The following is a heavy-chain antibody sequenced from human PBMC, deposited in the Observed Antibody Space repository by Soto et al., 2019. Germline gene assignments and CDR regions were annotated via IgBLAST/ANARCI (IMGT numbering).Heavy chain of an antibody. CDR2: ISSSSSYI. D-gene: IGHD1-26*01. CDR3: ARDIRWELNY. Sequence: EVQLVESGGGLVKPGGSLRLSCAASGFTFSSYSMNWVRQAPGKGLEWVSSISSSSSYIYYGHSVKGRFTISSDNDKNSLYLQMNSLRAEDTAVYYWARDIRWELNYWGQGTLFTVSS. CDR1: GFTFSSYS. V-gene: IGHV3-21*01. J-gene: IGHJ4*02.